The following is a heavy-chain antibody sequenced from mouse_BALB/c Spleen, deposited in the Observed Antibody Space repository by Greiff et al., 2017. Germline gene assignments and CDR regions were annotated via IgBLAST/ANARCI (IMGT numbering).Heavy chain of an antibody. D-gene: IGHD1-1*02. CDR2: IYPSDSYT. CDR1: GYTFTSYG. J-gene: IGHJ3*01. Sequence: QVQGQQPGAELVRPGASGKLSCKASGYTFTSYGINWVMQAPGQGLEWIGNIYPSDSYTNYNQKFKDKDTLTVDKSSSTDDMQLSSPTSEDTAVSYCTRVYYWEGFAYWGQGTLVTVSA. V-gene: IGHV1-69*02. CDR3: TRVYYWEGFAY.